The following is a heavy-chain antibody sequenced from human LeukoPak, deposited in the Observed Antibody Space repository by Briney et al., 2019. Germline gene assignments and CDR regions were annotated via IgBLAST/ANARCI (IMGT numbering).Heavy chain of an antibody. D-gene: IGHD1-14*01. J-gene: IGHJ4*02. CDR3: ARDRVIVGGTATYNFDH. Sequence: ASVNVSCTASGYTFTPYFIHWVRQAPGQGLEWMGIINPTGGSTTYAQKFQGRVTVTRDMSTNTVYMELSSLTSEDTAIYYCARDRVIVGGTATYNFDHWGQGTLVTVSS. CDR2: INPTGGST. V-gene: IGHV1-46*01. CDR1: GYTFTPYF.